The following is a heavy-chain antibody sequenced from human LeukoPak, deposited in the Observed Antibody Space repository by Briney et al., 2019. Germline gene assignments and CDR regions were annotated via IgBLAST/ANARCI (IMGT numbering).Heavy chain of an antibody. CDR3: ARRLKVRGQTGYYMDV. Sequence: PSETLSLTCAVYGGSFSGYYWSWIRQPPGKGPEWIGEINHSGSTNYNPSLKSRVTISVDTSKNQFSLKLSSVTAADAAVYYCARRLKVRGQTGYYMDVWGKGTTVTISS. CDR1: GGSFSGYY. J-gene: IGHJ6*03. V-gene: IGHV4-34*01. D-gene: IGHD3-10*01. CDR2: INHSGST.